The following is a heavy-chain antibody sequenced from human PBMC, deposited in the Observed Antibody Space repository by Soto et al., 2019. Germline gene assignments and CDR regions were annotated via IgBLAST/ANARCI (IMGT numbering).Heavy chain of an antibody. V-gene: IGHV3-48*03. CDR3: ARERANWGPTEFDY. D-gene: IGHD7-27*01. Sequence: GGSLRLSCAASGFTFSSYEMNWVRQAPGKGLEWVSYISSSGSTIYYADSVKGRFTISRDNAKNSLYLQMNSLRAEDTAVYYCARERANWGPTEFDYWGQGTLVTVSS. CDR2: ISSSGSTI. CDR1: GFTFSSYE. J-gene: IGHJ4*02.